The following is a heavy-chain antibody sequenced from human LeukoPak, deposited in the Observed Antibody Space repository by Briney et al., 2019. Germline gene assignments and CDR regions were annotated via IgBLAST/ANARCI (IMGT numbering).Heavy chain of an antibody. D-gene: IGHD3-22*01. J-gene: IGHJ4*02. CDR1: GFTFSSYA. Sequence: GGSLRLSCAASGFTFSSYAMSWVRQAPGKGLEWVSAISGSGGSTYYADSVKGRFTISRDNSKNTLYLQMNSLRAEDTAVYYCAKVGWAEYYYDSSGYYSVPLDYWGQGTLVTVSS. CDR2: ISGSGGST. V-gene: IGHV3-23*01. CDR3: AKVGWAEYYYDSSGYYSVPLDY.